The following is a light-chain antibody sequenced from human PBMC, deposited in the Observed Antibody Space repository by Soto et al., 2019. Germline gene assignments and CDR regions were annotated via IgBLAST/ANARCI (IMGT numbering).Light chain of an antibody. Sequence: ETVMTQSPATLSVSPGGRATLSCRASQSISDTLAWYQQKPGQAPRLLIYGASNRATGIPDRFSGSGSGTDFTLTISRLEPEDFAVYYCQQYGSSGTFGQGTKVDIK. CDR3: QQYGSSGT. V-gene: IGKV3-20*01. CDR2: GAS. J-gene: IGKJ1*01. CDR1: QSISDT.